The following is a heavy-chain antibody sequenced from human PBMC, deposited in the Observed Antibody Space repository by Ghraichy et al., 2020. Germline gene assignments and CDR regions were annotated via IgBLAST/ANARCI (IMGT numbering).Heavy chain of an antibody. CDR2: ISSTNSYI. CDR3: ARAFNPYSSGWTPHKGLYSYYGMDV. D-gene: IGHD6-19*01. CDR1: GFTFSTYN. V-gene: IGHV3-21*01. Sequence: GESLNISCAASGFTFSTYNMNWVRQAPGKGLEWVSSISSTNSYIYYADSVKGRFTISRDIARNSLYLQMNSLRAEDTAVYYCARAFNPYSSGWTPHKGLYSYYGMDVWGQGTTVTVSS. J-gene: IGHJ6*02.